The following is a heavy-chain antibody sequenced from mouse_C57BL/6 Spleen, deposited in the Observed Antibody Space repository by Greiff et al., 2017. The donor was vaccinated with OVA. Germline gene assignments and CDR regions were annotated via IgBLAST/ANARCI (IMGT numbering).Heavy chain of an antibody. V-gene: IGHV1-61*01. CDR2: IYPSDSET. D-gene: IGHD1-1*01. Sequence: VQLQQPGAELVRPGSSVKLSCKASGYTFTSYWMDWVKQRPGQGLEWIGNIYPSDSETHYNQKFKDKATLTVDKSSSTAYMQLSSLTSEDSAVYYCARWDPYYGSNDYWGQGTTLTVSS. CDR1: GYTFTSYW. CDR3: ARWDPYYGSNDY. J-gene: IGHJ2*01.